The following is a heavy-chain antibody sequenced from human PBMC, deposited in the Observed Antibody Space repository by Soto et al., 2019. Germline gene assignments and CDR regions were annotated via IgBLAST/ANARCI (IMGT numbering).Heavy chain of an antibody. J-gene: IGHJ4*02. CDR1: GGTFSSYA. V-gene: IGHV1-69*12. Sequence: QVQLVQSGAEVKKPGSSVKVSCKASGGTFSSYALSWVRQAPGQGLEWMGGIIPMSGATNYAQKFQGRVTFTADESTNTAYLERTSLRSEDTAVYYCARGGPETDYWGQGTLVTVSS. CDR3: ARGGPETDY. CDR2: IIPMSGAT. D-gene: IGHD1-26*01.